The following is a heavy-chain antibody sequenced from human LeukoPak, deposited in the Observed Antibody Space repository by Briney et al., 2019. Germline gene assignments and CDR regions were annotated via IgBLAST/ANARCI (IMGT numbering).Heavy chain of an antibody. CDR3: AKDKGFGELFLYFDY. Sequence: PGGSLRLSCAASGFTFSSYAMHWVRQAPGKGLEWVAVISYDGSNKYYADSVKGRFTISRDNSKNTLYLQMNSLRAEDTAVYYCAKDKGFGELFLYFDYWGQGTLVTVSS. J-gene: IGHJ4*02. CDR2: ISYDGSNK. CDR1: GFTFSSYA. V-gene: IGHV3-30*04. D-gene: IGHD3-10*01.